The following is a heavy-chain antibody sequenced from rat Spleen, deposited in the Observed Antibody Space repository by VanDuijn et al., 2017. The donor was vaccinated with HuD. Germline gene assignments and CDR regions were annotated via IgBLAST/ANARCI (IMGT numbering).Heavy chain of an antibody. CDR1: GFTFSSYW. D-gene: IGHD1-11*01. V-gene: IGHV5-58*01. J-gene: IGHJ2*01. Sequence: EVQLVESGGGLVQPGRSLKLSCVVSGFTFSSYWMYWIRQAPGKGLEWVSSINFDGGSTYYPDSVKGRFTISSDNAKSTLYLQMDSLRSEDTATYYCARHRNYGGIPFDFWGQGVMVTVSS. CDR3: ARHRNYGGIPFDF. CDR2: INFDGGST.